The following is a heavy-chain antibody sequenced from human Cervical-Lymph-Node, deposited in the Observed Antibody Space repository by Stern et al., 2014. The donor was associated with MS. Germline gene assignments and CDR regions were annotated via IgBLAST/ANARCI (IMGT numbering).Heavy chain of an antibody. CDR1: CDSISSYTHY. V-gene: IGHV4-39*01. D-gene: IGHD2-8*02. J-gene: IGHJ4*02. Sequence: QLQLQESGPGLVKPSETLSLTCAVSCDSISSYTHYWAWIRQPPGKGLEWIGRVYYRGPTYYTPSLKSPVTISVDTSKNLFSLGLNSVTAADTAVYYCAKHACTGAACPFDLWGQGTLVTVSS. CDR3: AKHACTGAACPFDL. CDR2: VYYRGPT.